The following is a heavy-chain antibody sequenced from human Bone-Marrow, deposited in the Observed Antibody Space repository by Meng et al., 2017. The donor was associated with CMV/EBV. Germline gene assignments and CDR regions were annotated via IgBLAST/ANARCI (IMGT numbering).Heavy chain of an antibody. Sequence: VSSNGATWNWIRQSPSRGLEWLGRTYFRSKWYNDYAPSVKSRITISPDTSKNQFSLQLTSVTPEDTAVYYCAREHCSGGDCLWLGPWGQGTLVTVSS. J-gene: IGHJ5*02. CDR2: TYFRSKWYN. D-gene: IGHD2-15*01. CDR1: VSSNGAT. V-gene: IGHV6-1*01. CDR3: AREHCSGGDCLWLGP.